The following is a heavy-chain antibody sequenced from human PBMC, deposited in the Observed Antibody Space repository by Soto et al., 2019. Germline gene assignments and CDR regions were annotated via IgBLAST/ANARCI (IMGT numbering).Heavy chain of an antibody. Sequence: ASVKVSCKASGYTFTSYGISWVRQAPGQGLEWMGWISAYNGNTNCAQKLQGRVTMTTDTSTSTAYMELRSLRSDDTAVYYCARGYSGYDYYYYMDVWGKGTTVTVSS. CDR3: ARGYSGYDYYYYMDV. CDR2: ISAYNGNT. J-gene: IGHJ6*03. V-gene: IGHV1-18*01. CDR1: GYTFTSYG. D-gene: IGHD5-12*01.